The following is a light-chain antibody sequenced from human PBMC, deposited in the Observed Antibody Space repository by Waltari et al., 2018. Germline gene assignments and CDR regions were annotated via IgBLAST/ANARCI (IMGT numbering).Light chain of an antibody. CDR2: KAS. Sequence: DIQMTQSPSTLSASVGDRVTITCRASQSISSWLAWYQQKPGKAPKLLIYKASSLESGVPSRFSGSGSGTEFTLTISSLQPDDFATYYCHQHKTHWTFGQGTKVEIK. CDR3: HQHKTHWT. CDR1: QSISSW. V-gene: IGKV1-5*03. J-gene: IGKJ1*01.